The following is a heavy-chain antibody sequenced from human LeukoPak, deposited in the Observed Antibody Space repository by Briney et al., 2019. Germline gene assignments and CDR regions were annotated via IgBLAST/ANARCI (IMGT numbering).Heavy chain of an antibody. D-gene: IGHD3-3*01. J-gene: IGHJ5*02. CDR2: INHSGST. V-gene: IGHV4-34*01. CDR1: GGSFSGYY. CDR3: ARGRAFGVVTYKYNWFDP. Sequence: SETLSLTCAVYGGSFSGYYWSWIRQPPGKGLEWIGEINHSGSTNYNPSLKSRVTISVDTSKNQFSLKLSSVTAADTAVYYCARGRAFGVVTYKYNWFDPWGQGTLVTVSS.